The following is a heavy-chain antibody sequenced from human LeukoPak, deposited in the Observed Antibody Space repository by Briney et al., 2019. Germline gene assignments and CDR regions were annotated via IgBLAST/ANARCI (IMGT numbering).Heavy chain of an antibody. J-gene: IGHJ4*02. CDR3: ARVRGYYIDY. CDR1: GGSFSGYH. D-gene: IGHD2-15*01. CDR2: ISQSGST. Sequence: SETLSLTCAVYGGSFSGYHWSWIRQPPGEGLEWIGEISQSGSTNDNPSLKSRVSISLDTSKNQFSLKLKSMTAADTAVYYCARVRGYYIDYWSQETLVTVSS. V-gene: IGHV4-34*01.